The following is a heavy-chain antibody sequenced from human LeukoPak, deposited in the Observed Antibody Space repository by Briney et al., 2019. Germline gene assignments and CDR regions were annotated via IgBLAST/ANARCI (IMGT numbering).Heavy chain of an antibody. CDR2: IWDDGNNK. CDR3: ARDSYQDYYGRFDP. V-gene: IGHV3-33*01. CDR1: GFSFSNHG. J-gene: IGHJ5*02. D-gene: IGHD3-10*01. Sequence: PGGSLRLSCAASGFSFSNHGMHWVRQAPGKRLEWVAVIWDDGNNKRYANSVNGRFTIPRDNSENTLYLQMNGLTAEDTAMYYCARDSYQDYYGRFDPWGQGTLVIVSS.